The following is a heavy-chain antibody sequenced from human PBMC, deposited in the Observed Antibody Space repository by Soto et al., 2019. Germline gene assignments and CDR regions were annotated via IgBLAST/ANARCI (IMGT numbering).Heavy chain of an antibody. CDR1: GFTFYSYS. V-gene: IGHV3-21*04. Sequence: PGGSLRLSCAASGFTFYSYSMSWVRQAPGKGLEWVSSISDSGSSIYYADSVKGRFTISRDNARNSLFLQLNSLRAEDSAVYYCAVAAGPGGFDPWGQGSLVTVSS. CDR3: AVAAGPGGFDP. CDR2: ISDSGSSI. D-gene: IGHD2-15*01. J-gene: IGHJ5*02.